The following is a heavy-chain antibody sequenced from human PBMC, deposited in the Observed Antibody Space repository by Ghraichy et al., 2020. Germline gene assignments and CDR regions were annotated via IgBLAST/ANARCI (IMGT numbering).Heavy chain of an antibody. D-gene: IGHD6-13*01. V-gene: IGHV3-21*01. CDR2: ISSSSSNI. CDR1: GFTFSSYT. J-gene: IGHJ5*02. CDR3: ATPPGIVAAGTGWFDP. Sequence: LSLTCAASGFTFSSYTINWVRQAPGEGLEWVSSISSSSSNIYYADSVKGRFTISRDNPKNSLYLQMNSLRAEDTAVYYCATPPGIVAAGTGWFDPWGQGTLVTVSS.